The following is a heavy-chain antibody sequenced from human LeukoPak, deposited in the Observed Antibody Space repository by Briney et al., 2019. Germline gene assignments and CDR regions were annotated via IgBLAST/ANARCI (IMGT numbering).Heavy chain of an antibody. CDR1: GFTVSSNY. D-gene: IGHD3-10*02. J-gene: IGHJ6*02. Sequence: GGSLRLSCAASGFTVSSNYMSWVRQAPGKGLEWVSSIGSDNKPHYSESVKGRFAISRDNSKNTLFLQLHNLRVEDTALYYCARDLHYYVAMEVWGQGTTVTVSS. CDR3: ARDLHYYVAMEV. V-gene: IGHV3-53*01. CDR2: IGSDNKP.